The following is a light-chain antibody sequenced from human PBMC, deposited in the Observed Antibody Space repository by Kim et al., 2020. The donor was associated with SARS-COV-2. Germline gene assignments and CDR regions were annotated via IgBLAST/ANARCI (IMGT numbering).Light chain of an antibody. CDR1: QSVSSY. Sequence: EIVLTQSPATLSLSPGERATLSCRASQSVSSYLAWYQQKPGQAPRLLINDASNRATGIPARFSGSGSGTDFTLTISSLEPEDFAVYYCQQRSNWPYTFGQGTKREI. J-gene: IGKJ2*01. V-gene: IGKV3-11*01. CDR3: QQRSNWPYT. CDR2: DAS.